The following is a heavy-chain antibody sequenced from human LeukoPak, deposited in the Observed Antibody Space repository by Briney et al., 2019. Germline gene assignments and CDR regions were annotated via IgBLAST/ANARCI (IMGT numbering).Heavy chain of an antibody. CDR3: ATARRSSGRPFDY. V-gene: IGHV4-61*02. Sequence: PSETLSLTCTVSGGSISSNSYYWSWVRQPAGKGLEWIGRIYTSGSTDYNPSLKSRVTISLDTSKNQFSLKLSSVTAADTAVYYCATARRSSGRPFDYWGQGTLVTVSS. CDR2: IYTSGST. D-gene: IGHD3-10*01. J-gene: IGHJ4*02. CDR1: GGSISSNSYY.